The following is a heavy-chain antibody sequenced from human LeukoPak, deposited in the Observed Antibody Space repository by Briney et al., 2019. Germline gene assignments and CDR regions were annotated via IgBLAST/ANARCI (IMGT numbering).Heavy chain of an antibody. CDR1: GGSISSGSYY. V-gene: IGHV4-61*02. D-gene: IGHD3-10*01. CDR2: IYTSGST. J-gene: IGHJ4*02. CDR3: ARDAWFGAGRTFDY. Sequence: PSQTLSLTCSVSGGSISSGSYYWSWIRQPAGKGLEWIGRIYTSGSTNYIPSLKSRLTISVDTSKNQFSLRLSSVTAADTAVYYCARDAWFGAGRTFDYWGQGTLVTVSS.